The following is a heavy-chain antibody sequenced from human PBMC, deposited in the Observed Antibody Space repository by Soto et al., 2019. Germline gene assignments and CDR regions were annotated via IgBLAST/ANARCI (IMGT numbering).Heavy chain of an antibody. CDR3: ARGGRTVTTDYYYYMDV. D-gene: IGHD4-17*01. Sequence: SETLSLTCAVYGGSFSGYYWSWIRQPPGKGLEWIGEINHSGSTNYNPSLKSRVTISVDTSKNQFSLKLSSVTAADTAVYYCARGGRTVTTDYYYYMDVWGKRTTVTVSS. J-gene: IGHJ6*03. CDR2: INHSGST. V-gene: IGHV4-34*01. CDR1: GGSFSGYY.